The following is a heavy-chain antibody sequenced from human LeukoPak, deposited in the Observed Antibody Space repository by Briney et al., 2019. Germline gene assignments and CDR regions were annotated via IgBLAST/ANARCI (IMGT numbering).Heavy chain of an antibody. CDR2: ISSSGSLI. Sequence: GGSLRLSCAASAFTFSSHTMNWVRQAPGKGLEWVSYISSSGSLIYYADSVKGRFTISRDNAKNSLYLQMNSLRAEDTAVYYCARDMGYYDSSGYYSGWGQGTLVTVSS. J-gene: IGHJ4*02. D-gene: IGHD3-22*01. CDR1: AFTFSSHT. V-gene: IGHV3-48*04. CDR3: ARDMGYYDSSGYYSG.